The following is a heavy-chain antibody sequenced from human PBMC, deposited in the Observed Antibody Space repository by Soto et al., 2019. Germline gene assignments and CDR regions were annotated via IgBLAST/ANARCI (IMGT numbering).Heavy chain of an antibody. CDR2: IIPIFGTA. CDR1: GGTFSSYA. J-gene: IGHJ4*02. D-gene: IGHD4-17*01. Sequence: QVQLVQSGAEVKKPGSSVKVSCKASGGTFSSYAISWVRQAPRQGLEWMGGIIPIFGTANYAQKFQGRVTITADESTSTAYMELSSLRSEDTAVYYCARKQQDYGGNSFDYWGQGTLVTVSS. V-gene: IGHV1-69*12. CDR3: ARKQQDYGGNSFDY.